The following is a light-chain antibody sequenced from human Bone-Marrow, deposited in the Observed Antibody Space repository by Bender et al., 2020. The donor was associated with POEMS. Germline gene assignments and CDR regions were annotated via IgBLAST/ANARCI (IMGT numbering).Light chain of an antibody. CDR1: SGHSSYA. J-gene: IGLJ3*02. CDR3: QTWGSGFWV. Sequence: QLVLTQSPSASASLGASVKLTCTLSSGHSSYAIAWHQQQPEEGPRYLMRLNSDGSHNKGDGIPDRFSGSSSGAERYLTISSLQSDDEADYYCQTWGSGFWVFGGGTKLTVL. V-gene: IGLV4-69*01. CDR2: LNSDGSH.